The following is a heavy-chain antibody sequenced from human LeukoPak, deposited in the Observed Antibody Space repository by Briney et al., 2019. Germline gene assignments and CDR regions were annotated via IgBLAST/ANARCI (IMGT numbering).Heavy chain of an antibody. CDR1: GFTFSSYA. J-gene: IGHJ4*02. Sequence: GRSLRLSCAASGFTFSSYAMHWVRQAPGKGLEWVAVISYDGSNKYYADSVKGRFTISRDNSKNTLYLQMNSLRAEDTAVYYCARDGATEYFDYWGQGTLVTVSS. D-gene: IGHD1-26*01. V-gene: IGHV3-30-3*01. CDR2: ISYDGSNK. CDR3: ARDGATEYFDY.